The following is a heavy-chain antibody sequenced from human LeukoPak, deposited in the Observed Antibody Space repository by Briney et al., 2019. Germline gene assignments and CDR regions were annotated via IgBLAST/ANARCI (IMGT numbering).Heavy chain of an antibody. CDR2: IIPIFGTA. CDR3: ARSVAGGGYDAFDI. V-gene: IGHV1-69*05. D-gene: IGHD6-19*01. J-gene: IGHJ3*02. Sequence: ASVKVPCKASGGTFSSYAISWVRQAPGQGLEWMGRIIPIFGTANYAQKFQGRVTITTDESTSTAYMELSSLRSEDTAVYYCARSVAGGGYDAFDIWGQGTMVTVSS. CDR1: GGTFSSYA.